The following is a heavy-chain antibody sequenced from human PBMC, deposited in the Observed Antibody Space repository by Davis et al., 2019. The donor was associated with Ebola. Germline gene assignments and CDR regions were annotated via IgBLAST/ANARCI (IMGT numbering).Heavy chain of an antibody. CDR2: IVPSGDST. V-gene: IGHV1-46*01. Sequence: ASVKVSCKASGYIFTTYYMHWVRQAPGQGLEWMGIIVPSGDSTSYAQKFHGRVTMTSDTSTSTVYMELSSLRSEDTAVYYCARDLTSSDAFDIWGQGTMVTVSS. CDR1: GYIFTTYY. D-gene: IGHD2-2*01. J-gene: IGHJ3*02. CDR3: ARDLTSSDAFDI.